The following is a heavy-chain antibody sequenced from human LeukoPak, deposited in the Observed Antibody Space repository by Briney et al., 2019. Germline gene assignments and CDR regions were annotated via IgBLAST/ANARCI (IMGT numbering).Heavy chain of an antibody. CDR1: GGSISSYY. D-gene: IGHD6-19*01. CDR2: IYYSGST. V-gene: IGHV4-59*01. J-gene: IGHJ3*02. CDR3: ARGSQGQWLRHDAFDI. Sequence: PSETLSLTCTVSGGSISSYYWSWIRQPPGKGLEWIGYIYYSGSTNYNPSLKSRVTISVDTSKYQFSLKLSSVTAADTAVYYCARGSQGQWLRHDAFDIWGQGTMVTVSS.